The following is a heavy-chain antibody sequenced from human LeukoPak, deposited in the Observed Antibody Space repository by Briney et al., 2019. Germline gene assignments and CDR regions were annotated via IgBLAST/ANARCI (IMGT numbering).Heavy chain of an antibody. CDR2: IWYDGSNK. J-gene: IGHJ6*02. Sequence: GGSLRLSCAASGFTFSSYGMHWVRQAPGKGLEWVAVIWYDGSNKYYADSVKGRFTISRDNPKNTLYLQMNSLRAEDTAVYFCASLTIAAAGTAMDVWGQGTTVTVSS. CDR3: ASLTIAAAGTAMDV. CDR1: GFTFSSYG. V-gene: IGHV3-33*01. D-gene: IGHD6-13*01.